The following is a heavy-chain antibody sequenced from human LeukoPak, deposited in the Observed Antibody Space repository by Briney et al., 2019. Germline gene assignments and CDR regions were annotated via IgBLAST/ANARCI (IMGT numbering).Heavy chain of an antibody. D-gene: IGHD1-1*01. CDR1: GFTFSIYW. J-gene: IGHJ4*02. Sequence: GGSLRLSCVTSGFTFSIYWMSWVRQAPGKGLEWVASMKEDGSEKHFVDSVKGRFTISRDNARNSVYLQMNSLRAEDTAVYYCARDTEERRYFDYWGQGTLVTVSS. CDR2: MKEDGSEK. V-gene: IGHV3-7*01. CDR3: ARDTEERRYFDY.